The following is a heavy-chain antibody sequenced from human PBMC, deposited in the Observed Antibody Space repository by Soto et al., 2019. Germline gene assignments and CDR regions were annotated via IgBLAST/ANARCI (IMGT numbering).Heavy chain of an antibody. V-gene: IGHV3-15*07. CDR3: STGDYGSLGI. CDR2: VKSKNSGGTT. J-gene: IGHJ4*02. Sequence: GGSLRLSCAASAFTFDIAWMNWVRQAPGKGLEWVARVKSKNSGGTTQYAAPVKTRFTISRDDSKKTLYLQMNSLKTEDTAVYYCSTGDYGSLGIWGQGTLVTVSS. D-gene: IGHD3-10*01. CDR1: AFTFDIAW.